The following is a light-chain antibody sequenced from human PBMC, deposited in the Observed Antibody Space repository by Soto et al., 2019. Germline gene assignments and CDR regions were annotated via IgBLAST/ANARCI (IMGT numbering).Light chain of an antibody. CDR2: RNN. V-gene: IGLV1-44*01. CDR1: SSNIGSNT. CDR3: AAWDDSLNGYV. J-gene: IGLJ1*01. Sequence: QSVLTQPPSASGTPGQRVTISCSGSSSNIGSNTVNWYQQLPGTAPKLLIYRNNQRPSGVPDRFSGSKSGTSASLAISGLHSEDEAYYYCAAWDDSLNGYVFGTGTKLTVL.